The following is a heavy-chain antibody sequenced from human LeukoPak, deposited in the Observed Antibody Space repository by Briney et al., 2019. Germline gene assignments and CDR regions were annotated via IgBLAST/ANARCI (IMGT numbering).Heavy chain of an antibody. CDR3: AREGGYSGYDFYFDY. D-gene: IGHD5-12*01. CDR1: GGSISSSSYY. V-gene: IGHV4-39*07. Sequence: SETLSLTCTVSGGSISSSSYYWGWIRQPPGKGLEWIGSIYYSGSTYYNPSLKSRVTISVDTSKNQFSLQLNSVTPEDTAVYYCAREGGYSGYDFYFDYWGQGTLVTVSS. CDR2: IYYSGST. J-gene: IGHJ4*02.